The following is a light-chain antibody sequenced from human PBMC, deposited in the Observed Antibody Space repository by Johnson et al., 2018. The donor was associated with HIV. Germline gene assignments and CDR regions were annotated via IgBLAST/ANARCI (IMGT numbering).Light chain of an antibody. V-gene: IGLV1-51*02. CDR1: SSNIGKNY. J-gene: IGLJ1*01. Sequence: QSVLTQPPSVSAALGQKVTVSCAGCSSNIGKNYVSWYQQLPGTAPKVLIYESNKRPSGIPDRFSGSKSDTSATLGITGLQTGDEADYYCGAWDSSLRVYVFGTGTKVTVL. CDR3: GAWDSSLRVYV. CDR2: ESN.